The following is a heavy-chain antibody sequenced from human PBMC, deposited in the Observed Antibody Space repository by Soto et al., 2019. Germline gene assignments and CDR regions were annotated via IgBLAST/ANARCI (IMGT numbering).Heavy chain of an antibody. Sequence: QVQLVQSGAEVKKPGSSVKVSCKASGGTFSSYAISWVRQAPGQGLEWMGGIIPIFGTANYAQKFQGRVTITADESTSTAYMELSSMRSEDTAVYYGARARYYYDSSGYPAFDYWGQGTLVTVSS. CDR3: ARARYYYDSSGYPAFDY. CDR1: GGTFSSYA. V-gene: IGHV1-69*01. CDR2: IIPIFGTA. D-gene: IGHD3-22*01. J-gene: IGHJ4*02.